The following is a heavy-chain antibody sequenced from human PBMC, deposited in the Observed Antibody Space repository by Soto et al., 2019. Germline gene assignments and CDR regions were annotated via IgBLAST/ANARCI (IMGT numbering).Heavy chain of an antibody. J-gene: IGHJ6*03. Sequence: HPGGSLRLSCAASGFTFSSYAMSWVRQAPGKGLEWVSAISGSGGSTYYADSVKGRFTISRDNSKNTLYLQMNSLRAEDTAVYYCAKASWQLVPGPYYYYYYMDVWGKGTTVTVSS. CDR1: GFTFSSYA. V-gene: IGHV3-23*01. CDR2: ISGSGGST. CDR3: AKASWQLVPGPYYYYYYMDV. D-gene: IGHD6-6*01.